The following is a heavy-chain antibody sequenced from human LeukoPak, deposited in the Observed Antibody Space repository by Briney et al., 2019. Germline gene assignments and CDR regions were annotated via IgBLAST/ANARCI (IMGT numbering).Heavy chain of an antibody. V-gene: IGHV4-4*07. CDR3: ARDRYYYDSSGKFDY. J-gene: IGHJ4*02. CDR2: IYTSGST. D-gene: IGHD3-22*01. CDR1: GGSISSYY. Sequence: KPSETLSLTCTVSGGSISSYYWSWIRQPAGKGLEWIGRIYTSGSTNYNPSLKSRVTMSVDTSKNQFSLKLSSVTAADTAVYYCARDRYYYDSSGKFDYWGQGTLVTVSS.